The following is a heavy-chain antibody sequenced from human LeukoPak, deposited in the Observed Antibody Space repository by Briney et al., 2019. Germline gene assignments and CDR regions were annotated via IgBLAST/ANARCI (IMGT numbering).Heavy chain of an antibody. J-gene: IGHJ3*02. V-gene: IGHV1-2*02. CDR1: GYTFTGYY. CDR2: INPNSGGT. Sequence: ASVKVSCKASGYTFTGYYMHWVRQAPGQGLEWMGWINPNSGGTNYAQKFQGRVTMTRDTSISTAYMELSRLRSDDTAVYYCARVLTGYYSSDAFDIWGQGTMVTVSS. CDR3: ARVLTGYYSSDAFDI. D-gene: IGHD3-9*01.